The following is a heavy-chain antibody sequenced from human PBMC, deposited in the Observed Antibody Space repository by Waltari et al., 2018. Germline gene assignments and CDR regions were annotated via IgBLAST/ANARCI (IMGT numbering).Heavy chain of an antibody. D-gene: IGHD3-10*01. J-gene: IGHJ4*02. V-gene: IGHV3-30*02. CDR1: GFTFSSYG. Sequence: QVQLVESGGGVVQPGGSLRLSCAASGFTFSSYGMHWVRQAPGKGLDGVAFIRYDGSNKYYADSVKGRFTISRDNSKNTLYLQMNSLRAEDTAVYYCAKGPVRGYYFDYWGQGTLVTVSS. CDR2: IRYDGSNK. CDR3: AKGPVRGYYFDY.